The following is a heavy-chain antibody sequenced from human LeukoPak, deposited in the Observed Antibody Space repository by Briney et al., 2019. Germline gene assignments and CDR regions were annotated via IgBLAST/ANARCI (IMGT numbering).Heavy chain of an antibody. CDR1: RVSISSTSYC. CDR3: AQSLGASTWFGNWFDP. J-gene: IGHJ5*02. V-gene: IGHV4-39*01. D-gene: IGHD3-10*01. Sequence: SETLSLTCTVSRVSISSTSYCWGWPRLPPGKGLESLGSIYYSGRTYYNTPLKSRLTISVETPKNHFSPKLRPVTRADTAVYYCAQSLGASTWFGNWFDPWGQGTLVTVSS. CDR2: IYYSGRT.